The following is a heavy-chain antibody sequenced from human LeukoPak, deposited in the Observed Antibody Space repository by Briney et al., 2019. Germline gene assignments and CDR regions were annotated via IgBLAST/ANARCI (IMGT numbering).Heavy chain of an antibody. CDR1: GFTFTDFY. Sequence: GGSLRLSCAASGFTFTDFYMSWIRQAPGKGLEWISYISSSVGSIYYADSVKGRFTISRDNAKNSLYLQMNSLRAEDTAVYYCARDDYGDSNYYYYYMDVWGKGTTVTISS. D-gene: IGHD4-17*01. CDR2: ISSSVGSI. V-gene: IGHV3-11*04. CDR3: ARDDYGDSNYYYYYMDV. J-gene: IGHJ6*03.